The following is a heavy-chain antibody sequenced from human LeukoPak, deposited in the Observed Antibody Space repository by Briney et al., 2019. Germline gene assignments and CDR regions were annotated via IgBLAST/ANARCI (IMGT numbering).Heavy chain of an antibody. D-gene: IGHD6-13*01. CDR3: ARDVPGYSSNFDY. J-gene: IGHJ4*02. CDR1: GYTFTGYF. CDR2: MNPNSGGT. Sequence: ASVKVSCKASGYTFTGYFMHWVRQAPGQGLEWMGWMNPNSGGTNYAQKFQGRVTMTRDTSISTAYMELSRLRSDDTAVYYCARDVPGYSSNFDYWGQGTLVTVFS. V-gene: IGHV1-2*02.